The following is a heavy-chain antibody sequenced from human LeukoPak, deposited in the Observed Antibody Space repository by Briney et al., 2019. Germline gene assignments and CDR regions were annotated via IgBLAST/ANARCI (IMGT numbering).Heavy chain of an antibody. J-gene: IGHJ4*02. CDR3: ARSAGYCSGGSCYLSY. Sequence: SETLSLTCAVYGGSFSGCYWSWIRQPPGKGLEWIGEINHSGSTNYNPSLKSRVTISVDTSKNQFSLKLSSVTAADTAVYYCARSAGYCSGGSCYLSYWGQGTLVTVSS. CDR2: INHSGST. D-gene: IGHD2-15*01. V-gene: IGHV4-34*01. CDR1: GGSFSGCY.